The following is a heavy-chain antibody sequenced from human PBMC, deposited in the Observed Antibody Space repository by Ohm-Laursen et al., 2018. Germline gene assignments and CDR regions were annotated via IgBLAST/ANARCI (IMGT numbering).Heavy chain of an antibody. J-gene: IGHJ3*02. CDR2: ISVYNGNT. Sequence: GASVKVSCKASGYTFTGYYMHWVRQAPGQGLEWMGWISVYNGNTRYAQKFQGRVTMTTDTSTSTAYMELRSLRSDDTAVYYCARPGDSSGYYYGPGAFDIWGQGTMVTVSS. V-gene: IGHV1-18*04. CDR1: GYTFTGYY. CDR3: ARPGDSSGYYYGPGAFDI. D-gene: IGHD3-22*01.